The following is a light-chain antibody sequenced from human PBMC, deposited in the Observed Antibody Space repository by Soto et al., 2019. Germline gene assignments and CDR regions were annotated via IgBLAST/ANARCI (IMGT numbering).Light chain of an antibody. CDR3: SSYTSSSIDYV. V-gene: IGLV2-14*01. CDR2: EVS. CDR1: SSDVGGYNY. J-gene: IGLJ1*01. Sequence: QSALTQPASVSGSPGQSITISCTRTSSDVGGYNYVSWYQQHPGKAPKLMIYEVSNRPSGVSNRFSGSKSGNTASLTISGLQAEDEADYYCSSYTSSSIDYVFGTGPNSPS.